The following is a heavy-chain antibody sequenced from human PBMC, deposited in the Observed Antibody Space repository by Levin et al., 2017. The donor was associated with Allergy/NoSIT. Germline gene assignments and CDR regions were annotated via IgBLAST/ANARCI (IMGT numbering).Heavy chain of an antibody. CDR3: AKGRSGGEFDY. CDR1: GFTFDDYA. D-gene: IGHD1-26*01. V-gene: IGHV3-9*01. CDR2: ISWNSGSI. J-gene: IGHJ4*02. Sequence: SLKISCAASGFTFDDYAMHWVRQAPGKGLEWVSGISWNSGSIGYADSVKGRFTISRDNAKNSLYLQMNSLRAEDTALYYCAKGRSGGEFDYWGQGTLVTVSS.